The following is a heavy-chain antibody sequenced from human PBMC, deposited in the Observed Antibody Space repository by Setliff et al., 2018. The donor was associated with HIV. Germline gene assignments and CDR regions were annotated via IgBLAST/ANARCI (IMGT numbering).Heavy chain of an antibody. D-gene: IGHD3-10*01. CDR1: GFSLTTYG. J-gene: IGHJ4*02. Sequence: GESLKISCAASGFSLTTYGMHWVRQTPGKGLEWVAFIQHDENNKYYAGSVKGRFTISRDTSKNTLYLQMNGLTTDDTAIYYCSKGPLNTYGWDYWGQGTVVTVSS. V-gene: IGHV3-30*02. CDR3: SKGPLNTYGWDY. CDR2: IQHDENNK.